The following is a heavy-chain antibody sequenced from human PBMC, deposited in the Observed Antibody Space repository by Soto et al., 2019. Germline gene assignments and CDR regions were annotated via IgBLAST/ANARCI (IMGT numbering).Heavy chain of an antibody. J-gene: IGHJ3*02. V-gene: IGHV1-8*01. Sequence: QVQLVQSGAEVTKPGASVKVSCKASGYTFTSYDINWVRQATGQGREWMGWMNPNSCNTGYAQKFQGRVTMTRDTSINTVYRELSSLRSEDTAVYYFARAPSACAAAGHDAFDIWGKGTMVTVSS. CDR1: GYTFTSYD. CDR3: ARAPSACAAAGHDAFDI. D-gene: IGHD6-13*01. CDR2: MNPNSCNT.